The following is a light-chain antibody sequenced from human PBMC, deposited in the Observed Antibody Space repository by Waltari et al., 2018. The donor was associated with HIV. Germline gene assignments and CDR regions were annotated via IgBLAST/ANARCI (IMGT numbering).Light chain of an antibody. J-gene: IGLJ3*02. CDR2: DVT. V-gene: IGLV2-11*01. Sequence: QPALTQPRSVSGSPGQSVPISCTGTSSDIGDYNYDPWYQQHPGKAPKLMIYDVTKRPSGVPDRFSGSKSGNTASLTISGLQAEDEAAYYCCSFAGSYTLVFGGGTKLTVL. CDR3: CSFAGSYTLV. CDR1: SSDIGDYNY.